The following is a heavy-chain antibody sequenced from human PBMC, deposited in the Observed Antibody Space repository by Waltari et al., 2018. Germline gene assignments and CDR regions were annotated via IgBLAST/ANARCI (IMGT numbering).Heavy chain of an antibody. CDR1: GGTFSSYA. D-gene: IGHD5-12*01. V-gene: IGHV1-69*12. CDR3: ARGPEMEMATIIDDAFDI. CDR2: IIPIFGTA. J-gene: IGHJ3*02. Sequence: QVQLVQSGAEVKKPGSSVKVSCKASGGTFSSYAISWVRQAPGQGLEWMGGIIPIFGTANYAQKFQGRVTITADESTSTAYMELSSLRSEDAAVYYCARGPEMEMATIIDDAFDIWGQGTMVTVSS.